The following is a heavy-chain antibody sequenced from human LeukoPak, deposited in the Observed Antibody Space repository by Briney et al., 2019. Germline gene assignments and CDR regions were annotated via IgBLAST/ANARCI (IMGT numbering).Heavy chain of an antibody. V-gene: IGHV4-34*01. CDR1: GGSFSGYY. D-gene: IGHD3-10*01. Sequence: SETLSLTCAVYGGSFSGYYWSWIRQPPGKGLEWIGEINHSGSTNYNPSLKSRVTMSVDTSKNQFSLKLSSVTAADTAVYYCARSNYYGSGSYGYWGQGTLVTVSS. J-gene: IGHJ4*02. CDR2: INHSGST. CDR3: ARSNYYGSGSYGY.